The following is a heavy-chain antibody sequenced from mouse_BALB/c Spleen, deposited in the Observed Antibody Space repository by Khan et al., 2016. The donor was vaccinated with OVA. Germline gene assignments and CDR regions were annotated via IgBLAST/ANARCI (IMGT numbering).Heavy chain of an antibody. D-gene: IGHD2-14*01. J-gene: IGHJ3*01. CDR1: GYTFTSYT. Sequence: QVQLKQSGAELARPGASVKMSCKASGYTFTSYTIHWIKERPGQGLEWIGNINPSNGYTNYNQKFKDKATLTTDQSSTTAYLQLSSLTSDASAVFNCVRYCTYHRNDGWFAYWGQGTLVTVSA. CDR3: VRYCTYHRNDGWFAY. V-gene: IGHV1-4*01. CDR2: INPSNGYT.